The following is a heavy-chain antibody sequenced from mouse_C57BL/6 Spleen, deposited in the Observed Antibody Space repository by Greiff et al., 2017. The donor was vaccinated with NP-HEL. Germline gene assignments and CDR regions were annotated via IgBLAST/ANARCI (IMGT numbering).Heavy chain of an antibody. CDR1: GYTFTSYW. J-gene: IGHJ4*01. V-gene: IGHV1-64*01. CDR3: AVGDYYSTAMDY. Sequence: QVQLKQSGAELVKPGASVKLSCKASGYTFTSYWMHWVKQRPGQGLEWIGMIHPNSGSTNYNEKFKSKATLTVDKSSSTAYMQLSSLTSEDSAVYYCAVGDYYSTAMDYWGQGTSVTVSS. CDR2: IHPNSGST. D-gene: IGHD2-5*01.